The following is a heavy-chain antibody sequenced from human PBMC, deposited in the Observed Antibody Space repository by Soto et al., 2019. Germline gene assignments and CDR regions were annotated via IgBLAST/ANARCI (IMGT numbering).Heavy chain of an antibody. V-gene: IGHV4-34*01. D-gene: IGHD5-12*01. J-gene: IGHJ4*02. CDR1: GGSFSGYY. CDR2: INHSGST. Sequence: QVQLQQWGAGLLKPSETLSLTCAVYGGSFSGYYWSWIRQPPGKGLECIGEINHSGSTNYNPSLKSRVTISVDTSKNQFSLKLSSVTAADTAVYYCASHSGYDPGSDYWGQGTLVTVSS. CDR3: ASHSGYDPGSDY.